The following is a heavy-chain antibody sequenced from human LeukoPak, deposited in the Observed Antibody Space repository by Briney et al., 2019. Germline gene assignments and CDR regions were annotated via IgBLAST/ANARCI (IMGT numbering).Heavy chain of an antibody. J-gene: IGHJ6*02. CDR3: ARGYDNSGYYVCYYGMDV. D-gene: IGHD3-22*01. CDR1: DYTFTDYG. V-gene: IGHV1-18*01. Sequence: ASVKVSCKASDYTFTDYGISWVRQAPGQGLEWMGWISAYNGNTNYAQKLQGRVTMTTDTSTSTAYMELRSLRSDDTAVYYCARGYDNSGYYVCYYGMDVWGQGTTVTVSS. CDR2: ISAYNGNT.